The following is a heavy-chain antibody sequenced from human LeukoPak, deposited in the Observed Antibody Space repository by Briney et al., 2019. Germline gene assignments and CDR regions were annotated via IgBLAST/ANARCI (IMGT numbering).Heavy chain of an antibody. CDR1: GYTFTGYY. CDR3: ARSPHILTGENFDY. Sequence: ASVKVSCKASGYTFTGYYMHWVRQAPGQGLEWMEWINPNHGDTNYAQKFQDRVSVTRDTSISTAYMHLSRLRSADTAVYYCARSPHILTGENFDYWGQGTLLTVSS. D-gene: IGHD3-9*01. J-gene: IGHJ4*02. V-gene: IGHV1-2*02. CDR2: INPNHGDT.